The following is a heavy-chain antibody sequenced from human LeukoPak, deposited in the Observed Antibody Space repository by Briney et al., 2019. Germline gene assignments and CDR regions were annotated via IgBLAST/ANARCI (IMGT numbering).Heavy chain of an antibody. CDR2: IYTSGST. J-gene: IGHJ2*01. CDR1: GGSISSYY. Sequence: SETLSLTCTVSGGSISSYYWSWIRQPAGKGLEWIGRIYTSGSTNYNPSLKSRVTMSVDTSKNQFSLKLSSVTAADTAVYYCARDRYYDFWSGYLNWYFDLWGQGTLVTVSS. V-gene: IGHV4-4*07. CDR3: ARDRYYDFWSGYLNWYFDL. D-gene: IGHD3-3*01.